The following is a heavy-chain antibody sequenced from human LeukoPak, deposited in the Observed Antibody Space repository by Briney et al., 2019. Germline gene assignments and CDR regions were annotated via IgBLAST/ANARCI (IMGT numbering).Heavy chain of an antibody. J-gene: IGHJ3*02. CDR2: IYTSGST. D-gene: IGHD3-3*01. CDR1: GDSFSRYY. CDR3: ARGVTIFGVVIDAFDI. Sequence: PSETLSLTCTISGDSFSRYYWSWIRQPAGKGLEWIGRIYTSGSTNYNPSLKSRVTMSVDTSKNQFSLKLSSVTAADTAVYYCARGVTIFGVVIDAFDIWGQGTMVTVSS. V-gene: IGHV4-4*07.